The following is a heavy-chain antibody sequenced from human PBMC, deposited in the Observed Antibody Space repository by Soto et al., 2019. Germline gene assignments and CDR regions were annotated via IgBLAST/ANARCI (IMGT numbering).Heavy chain of an antibody. CDR3: ARDLAAGDH. D-gene: IGHD6-13*01. Sequence: QVQLVQSGAEVKKPGASVKLSCRTSGYTFTHYYIHWVRQAPGQGLEWLGIINPASGSTNYAQEFQGIVTLNMDTSTTTVYMELSGLRAEDTAIFYCARDLAAGDHWCQGTLVTVSS. J-gene: IGHJ4*02. V-gene: IGHV1-46*01. CDR1: GYTFTHYY. CDR2: INPASGST.